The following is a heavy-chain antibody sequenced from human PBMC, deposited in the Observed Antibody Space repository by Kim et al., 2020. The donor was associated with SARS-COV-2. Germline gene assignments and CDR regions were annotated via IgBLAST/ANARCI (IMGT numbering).Heavy chain of an antibody. D-gene: IGHD2-15*01. CDR3: ARVGTKWSWYFDL. Sequence: SETLSLTCTVSGGSISSGDYYWSWIRQPPGKGLEWIGYIYYSGSTYYNPSLKSRVTISVDTSKNQFSLRLSSVTAADTAVYYCARVGTKWSWYFDLWGRGTLVTVSS. J-gene: IGHJ2*01. CDR1: GGSISSGDYY. V-gene: IGHV4-30-4*01. CDR2: IYYSGST.